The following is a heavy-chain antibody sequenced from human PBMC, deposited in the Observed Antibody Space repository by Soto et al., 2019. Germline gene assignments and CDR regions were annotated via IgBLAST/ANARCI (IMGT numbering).Heavy chain of an antibody. D-gene: IGHD6-19*01. J-gene: IGHJ4*02. CDR2: VDYSGNS. CDR3: ARNWFSVAGRFNFAY. V-gene: IGHV4-59*01. Sequence: SETLSLTCTVSGGSINTYYWSWIRQPPGKGLEWIGYVDYSGNSDSSPSLKSRVTISIDTSKKQVSLKLNSVTAADTAVYYCARNWFSVAGRFNFAYWGQGIPVTV. CDR1: GGSINTYY.